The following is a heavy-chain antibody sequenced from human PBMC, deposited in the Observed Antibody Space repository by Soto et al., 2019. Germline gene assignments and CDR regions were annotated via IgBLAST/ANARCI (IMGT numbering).Heavy chain of an antibody. CDR1: GFSFNTRGVG. Sequence: QITLKESGPTLVKPTQTLALNCTFSGFSFNTRGVGVAWIRKPPGKALEWLAGTYWDDDRRYRPSLTDRLTMTKDISTNQVVLTMTHMDPVDTGTYYCAHLVPGPLSFAYWGQGALVTVSS. CDR3: AHLVPGPLSFAY. V-gene: IGHV2-5*02. CDR2: TYWDDDR. J-gene: IGHJ1*01. D-gene: IGHD6-19*01.